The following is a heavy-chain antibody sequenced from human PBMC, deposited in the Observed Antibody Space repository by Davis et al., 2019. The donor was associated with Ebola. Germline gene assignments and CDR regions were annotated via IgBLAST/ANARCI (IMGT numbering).Heavy chain of an antibody. J-gene: IGHJ6*02. CDR1: GGSISSSSYY. CDR2: INHSGST. Sequence: MPSETLSLTCTVSGGSISSSSYYWGWIRQPPGKGLEWIGEINHSGSTNYNPSLKSRVTISVDTSKNQFSLKLSSVTAADTAVYYCARGDYYYGMDVWGQGTTVTVSS. CDR3: ARGDYYYGMDV. V-gene: IGHV4-39*07.